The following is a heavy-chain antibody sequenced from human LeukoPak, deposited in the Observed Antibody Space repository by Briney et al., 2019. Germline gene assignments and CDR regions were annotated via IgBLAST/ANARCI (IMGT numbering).Heavy chain of an antibody. D-gene: IGHD4-17*01. Sequence: GGSLRLSCAAPGFTFSSYWMHWVRQAPGKGLVWVSRINSDGSSTSYADSVKGRFTISRDNAKNTLYLQMNSLRAEDTAVYYCARDSHGDYVDFDYWGQGTLVTVSS. CDR3: ARDSHGDYVDFDY. CDR2: INSDGSST. CDR1: GFTFSSYW. J-gene: IGHJ4*02. V-gene: IGHV3-74*01.